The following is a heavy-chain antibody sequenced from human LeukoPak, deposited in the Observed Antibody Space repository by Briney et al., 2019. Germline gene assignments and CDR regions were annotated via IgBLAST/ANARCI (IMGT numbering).Heavy chain of an antibody. CDR2: IYYSGST. D-gene: IGHD5-12*01. CDR3: ARRGHENYDPLDY. Sequence: SETLSLTCTVSGGSISSSSYYWGWIRQPPGKGLEWIGYIYYSGSTNYNPSLKSRVTISVDTSKNQFSLKLSSVTAADTAVYYCARRGHENYDPLDYWGQGTLVTVSS. J-gene: IGHJ4*02. V-gene: IGHV4-61*05. CDR1: GGSISSSSYY.